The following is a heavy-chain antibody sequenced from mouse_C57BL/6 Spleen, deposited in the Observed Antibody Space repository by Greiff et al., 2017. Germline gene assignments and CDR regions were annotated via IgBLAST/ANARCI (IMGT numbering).Heavy chain of an antibody. CDR3: ARRGYYGSEDY. J-gene: IGHJ2*01. CDR2: INPSTGGT. D-gene: IGHD1-1*01. Sequence: VQLQQSGPELVKPGASVKISCKASGYSFTGYYMNWVKQSPEKSLEWIGEINPSTGGTTYNQKFKAKATLTVDKSSSTAYMQLKSLTSEDSAVYYCARRGYYGSEDYWGQGTTLTVSS. V-gene: IGHV1-42*01. CDR1: GYSFTGYY.